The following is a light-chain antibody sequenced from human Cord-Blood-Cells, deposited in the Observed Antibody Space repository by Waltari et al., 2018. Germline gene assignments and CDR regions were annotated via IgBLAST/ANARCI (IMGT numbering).Light chain of an antibody. CDR2: DAS. V-gene: IGKV3-11*01. Sequence: EIVLTQSPATLSLSPGERATLSCRASQSVSSYLAWYQQKPGQAPRLLIYDASNRATGIPARFSGRGSGTDFTLTISSLAPDDYAVYYCQQERTFGQGTKLEIK. CDR1: QSVSSY. CDR3: QQERT. J-gene: IGKJ2*01.